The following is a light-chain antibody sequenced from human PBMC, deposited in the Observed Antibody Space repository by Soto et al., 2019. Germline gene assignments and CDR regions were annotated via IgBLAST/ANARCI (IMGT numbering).Light chain of an antibody. V-gene: IGLV4-69*01. CDR1: SGHRSYA. CDR2: LNSDGSH. CDR3: QTWGTGPFV. J-gene: IGLJ1*01. Sequence: QLVLTQSPSASASLGASVKLTCTLSSGHRSYAIAWHQQQPEKGPRYLMKLNSDGSHSKGDGIPDRFSGSSSGAERYLTISSLQSEDEADYYCQTWGTGPFVFGAGTKVTVL.